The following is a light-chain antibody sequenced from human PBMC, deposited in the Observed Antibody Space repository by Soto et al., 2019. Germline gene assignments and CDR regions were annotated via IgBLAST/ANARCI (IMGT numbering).Light chain of an antibody. V-gene: IGKV3-20*01. CDR1: QSVSSSY. J-gene: IGKJ5*01. CDR2: AAS. Sequence: EIVLTQSPVTLSLSPGERATLSCRASQSVSSSYLAWYQQKPGQAPRLLIYAASSRATGIPDRFSGSGSGTDFTLTISRLEPEDFAVFYCQQYGSSPSTFGQGTRLESK. CDR3: QQYGSSPST.